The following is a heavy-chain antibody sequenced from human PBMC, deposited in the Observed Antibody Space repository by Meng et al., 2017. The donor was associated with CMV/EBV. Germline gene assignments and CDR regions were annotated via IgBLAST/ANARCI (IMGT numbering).Heavy chain of an antibody. CDR3: ARVPTVTTTAYFDY. D-gene: IGHD4-17*01. J-gene: IGHJ4*02. V-gene: IGHV4-34*01. Sequence: SQTLSLTCGIYGGSFSGYYWSWIRQPPGKGLEWIGEINHSGSTNYNPSLKSRVTISVDTSKNQFSLKLSSVTAADTAVYYCARVPTVTTTAYFDYWGQGTLVTVSS. CDR2: INHSGST. CDR1: GGSFSGYY.